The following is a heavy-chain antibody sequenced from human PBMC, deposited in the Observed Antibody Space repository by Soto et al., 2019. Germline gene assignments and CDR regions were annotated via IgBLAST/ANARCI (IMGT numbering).Heavy chain of an antibody. Sequence: QVQLVQSGAEVKKPGSSVKVSCKASGGTLSSYTFSWVRQAPGQGLEWMGRVIPNLGVTNYAKKFQGRFTIVVDTSTSPAYMELNSLRYEDTAVYYCARDKGYCSDTRCPDFDYWGQGTLVTVSS. CDR2: VIPNLGVT. CDR1: GGTLSSYT. J-gene: IGHJ4*02. D-gene: IGHD2-15*01. CDR3: ARDKGYCSDTRCPDFDY. V-gene: IGHV1-69*08.